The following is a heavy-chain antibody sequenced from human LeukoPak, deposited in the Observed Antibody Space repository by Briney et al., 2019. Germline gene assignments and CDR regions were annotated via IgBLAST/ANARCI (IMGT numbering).Heavy chain of an antibody. CDR1: GFTFGSYS. J-gene: IGHJ4*02. D-gene: IGHD1-26*01. CDR3: ARDLYTGGYFEIDY. Sequence: GGSLRLSCAASGFTFGSYSMNWVRQAPGKGLEWVSCISTSSIYTYYADSVKGRFTISRDNAKSSLFLQMNSLRAEDTAVYFCARDLYTGGYFEIDYWGQGTLVTVSS. CDR2: ISTSSIYT. V-gene: IGHV3-21*01.